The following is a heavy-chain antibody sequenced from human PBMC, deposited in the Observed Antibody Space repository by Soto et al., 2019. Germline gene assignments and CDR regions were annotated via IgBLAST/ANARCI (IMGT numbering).Heavy chain of an antibody. J-gene: IGHJ4*02. D-gene: IGHD2-8*01. V-gene: IGHV1-18*01. CDR1: GYTFTSYG. CDR3: ARGPLDYPIPDFDY. Sequence: SVNVSCKASGYTFTSYGISWVRQAPGQGLEWMGWISTFNSHTDYAQKVQGRVAMTTDRSTGTAYMELRSLRSDDTAVYYCARGPLDYPIPDFDYWGQGTLVTVSS. CDR2: ISTFNSHT.